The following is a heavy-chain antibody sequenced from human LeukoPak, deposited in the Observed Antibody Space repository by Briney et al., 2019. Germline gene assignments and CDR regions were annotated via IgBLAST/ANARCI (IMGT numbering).Heavy chain of an antibody. CDR1: GFTFSPYG. J-gene: IGHJ4*02. D-gene: IGHD4-17*01. CDR3: XXXXXXYXDXFFDX. Sequence: GGSLRLSCVASGFTFSPYGMHWARQAPGKGLEWVAAIWNDGTHHYYADSVKGRFTISRDNFKSTLYLDMDSLSAEDAAFYFCXXXXXXYXDXFFDXWGQGTLVTVSS. V-gene: IGHV3-33*03. CDR2: IWNDGTHH.